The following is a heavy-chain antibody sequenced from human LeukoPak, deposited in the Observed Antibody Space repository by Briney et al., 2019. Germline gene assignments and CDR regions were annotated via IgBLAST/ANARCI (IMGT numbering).Heavy chain of an antibody. J-gene: IGHJ4*02. CDR2: INPNGGGT. D-gene: IGHD4-17*01. CDR1: GYTFTGYY. V-gene: IGHV1-2*04. Sequence: ASVKVSCKASGYTFTGYYMHWVRQAPGQGLKWMGWINPNGGGTNYAQKFQGWVTMTRDTSISTAYMELSRLRSDDTAVYYCARKVGDYAFDYWGQGTLVTVSS. CDR3: ARKVGDYAFDY.